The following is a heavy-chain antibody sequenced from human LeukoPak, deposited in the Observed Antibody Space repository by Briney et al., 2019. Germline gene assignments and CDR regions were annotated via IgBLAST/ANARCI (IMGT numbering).Heavy chain of an antibody. CDR3: ARTVLGNFDY. D-gene: IGHD7-27*01. J-gene: IGHJ4*02. CDR1: AGSISSYY. CDR2: IYYSGST. V-gene: IGHV4-59*01. Sequence: SETLSLTCTVAAGSISSYYRSWIRQPAGKGLEWIGYIYYSGSTNYNPSLKSRVTISVDTSKNQFSLKLSSVTAADTAVYYCARTVLGNFDYWGQGTLVTVSS.